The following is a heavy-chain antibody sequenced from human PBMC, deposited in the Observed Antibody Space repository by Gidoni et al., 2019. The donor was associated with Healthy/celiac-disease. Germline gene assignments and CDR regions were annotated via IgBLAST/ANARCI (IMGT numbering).Heavy chain of an antibody. Sequence: EVQLVESGGGLVQPGGSLRLSCAASGFTFSSYWMSWVRQAPGKGLEWVANIKQDGSEKYYVDSVKGRFTISRDNAKNSLYLQMNSLRAEDTAVYYCARDHYKGSSSYYFDYWGQGTLVTVSS. CDR1: GFTFSSYW. CDR2: IKQDGSEK. J-gene: IGHJ4*02. V-gene: IGHV3-7*05. D-gene: IGHD6-13*01. CDR3: ARDHYKGSSSYYFDY.